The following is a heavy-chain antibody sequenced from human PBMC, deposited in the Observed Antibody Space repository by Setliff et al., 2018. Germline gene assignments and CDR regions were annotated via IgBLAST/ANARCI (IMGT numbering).Heavy chain of an antibody. V-gene: IGHV4-38-2*02. CDR1: GYSISNGFY. CDR2: LFDGGSA. J-gene: IGHJ3*01. Sequence: TSETLSLTCAVSGYSISNGFYWGWIRQSPVKGLEWIGSLFDGGSAYYSPSLKGRASISLDASKNQFALKLTSATAADTAVYYCARDPHYDPTYSLPGHAFDFWGQGIMVTVSS. D-gene: IGHD3-22*01. CDR3: ARDPHYDPTYSLPGHAFDF.